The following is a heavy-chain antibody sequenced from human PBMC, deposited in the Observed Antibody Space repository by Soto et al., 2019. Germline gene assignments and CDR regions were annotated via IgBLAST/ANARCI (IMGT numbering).Heavy chain of an antibody. CDR1: GYTFTNYA. CDR2: INAGDGNT. D-gene: IGHD2-2*01. V-gene: IGHV1-3*01. Sequence: QVQLVQSGAEVKKPGASVKVSCKTSGYTFTNYAIHWVRQAPGQRLEWMGWINAGDGNTKYSQKFQGRVTITRDTSARTGYMGVSSLRSEDAAVYYCARSGSCTSTSCYGGFDIWGQGTMVTVSS. CDR3: ARSGSCTSTSCYGGFDI. J-gene: IGHJ3*02.